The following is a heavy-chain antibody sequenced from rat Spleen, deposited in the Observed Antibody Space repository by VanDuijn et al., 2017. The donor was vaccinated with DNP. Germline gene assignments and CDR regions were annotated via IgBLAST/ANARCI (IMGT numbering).Heavy chain of an antibody. V-gene: IGHV5-31*01. CDR3: ARLGGD. Sequence: EVQLVESGGGPVQPGRSLKLSCVASGFIFSNYWMTWIRQAPGKGLEWVASISNTADNTYYSDSVKGRFSLSRDNAKSTLYLQMNSLRSEDTATYYCARLGGDWGQGVMVTVSS. CDR2: ISNTADNT. D-gene: IGHD5-1*01. J-gene: IGHJ2*01. CDR1: GFIFSNYW.